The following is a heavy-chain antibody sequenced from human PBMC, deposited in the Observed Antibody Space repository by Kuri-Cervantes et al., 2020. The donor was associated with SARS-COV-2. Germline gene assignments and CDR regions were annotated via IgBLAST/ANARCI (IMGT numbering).Heavy chain of an antibody. CDR3: AHRGYYDSSGSLDY. Sequence: SGPTLVKPTQTLTLTCTFSGFSLSTSGVGVGWIRQPPGKALEWLALIYWDDDKRYSPSLKGRLTITKDTSKNQVVLTMTNMDPVDTATYYCAHRGYYDSSGSLDYWGQGTLVTVSS. D-gene: IGHD3-22*01. J-gene: IGHJ4*02. V-gene: IGHV2-5*02. CDR2: IYWDDDK. CDR1: GFSLSTSGVG.